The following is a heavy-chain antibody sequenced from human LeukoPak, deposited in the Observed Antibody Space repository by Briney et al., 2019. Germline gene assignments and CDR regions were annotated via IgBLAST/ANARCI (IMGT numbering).Heavy chain of an antibody. V-gene: IGHV3-30*03. CDR2: ISNDGSNK. CDR3: ARHSWTGYDLKNYYGMDV. D-gene: IGHD5-12*01. CDR1: GFTFSTYG. Sequence: PGGSLRLSCAASGFTFSTYGMHWVRQAPGKGPEWVAVISNDGSNKYHAESVRGRFTISRDNSKNTLYLQMNSLRAEDTAVYYCARHSWTGYDLKNYYGMDVWGQETTVTVSS. J-gene: IGHJ6*02.